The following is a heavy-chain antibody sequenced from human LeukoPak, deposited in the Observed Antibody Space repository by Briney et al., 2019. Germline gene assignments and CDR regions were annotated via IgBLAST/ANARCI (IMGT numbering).Heavy chain of an antibody. D-gene: IGHD5-18*01. CDR2: IYTSGST. CDR3: ARVGGAYNYGYFDS. Sequence: SETLSLTCTVSGGSISSYYCNWIRQPAGKGLQWIGRIYTSGSTNYNPSLKSRVTMSVDTSKNQFSLKLSSVTAADTAVYYCARVGGAYNYGYFDSWGQGTLVSVSS. CDR1: GGSISSYY. V-gene: IGHV4-4*07. J-gene: IGHJ4*02.